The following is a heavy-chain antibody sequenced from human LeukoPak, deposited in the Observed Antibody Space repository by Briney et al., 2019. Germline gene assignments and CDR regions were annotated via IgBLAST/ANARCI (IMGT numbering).Heavy chain of an antibody. Sequence: ASVKVSCKASGYTFTDYYIHWVRQAPGQGLEWMGIINPSGGSTSYAQKFQARVTMTRDTPTSTVYMELSSLKSEDTAVYYCARRFLTGESDFWGQGTLVTVSS. CDR1: GYTFTDYY. J-gene: IGHJ4*02. CDR2: INPSGGST. CDR3: ARRFLTGESDF. V-gene: IGHV1-46*01. D-gene: IGHD7-27*01.